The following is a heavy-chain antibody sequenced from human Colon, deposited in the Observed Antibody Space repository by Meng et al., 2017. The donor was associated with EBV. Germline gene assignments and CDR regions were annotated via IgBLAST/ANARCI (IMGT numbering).Heavy chain of an antibody. CDR1: GGSISSGNHY. J-gene: IGHJ2*01. CDR2: IYYSGST. D-gene: IGHD4-17*01. CDR3: ASLYGDSSVWYLDL. V-gene: IGHV4-31*03. Sequence: QVERKEPGPGLAKRTQALSRTCTVSGGSISSGNHYWSWIRQHPGKGLEYIGYIYYSGSTYYNPSLKSRVIISVDTSKNQFSLRLNSVTAADTAVYYCASLYGDSSVWYLDLWGRGTLVTVSS.